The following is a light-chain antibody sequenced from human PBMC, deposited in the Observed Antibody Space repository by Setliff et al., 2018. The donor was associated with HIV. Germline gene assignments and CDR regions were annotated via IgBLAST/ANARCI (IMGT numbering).Light chain of an antibody. CDR2: EVS. CDR1: SSDVGGYKY. Sequence: QSALTQPASVSGSPGQSITISCTGTSSDVGGYKYVSWYQQHPGKAPKLMIYEVSNRPSGISNRFSGSKSGNTASLTISGLQAEDEADYYCSSYRSGNTLVFGTGTKVTVL. J-gene: IGLJ1*01. CDR3: SSYRSGNTLV. V-gene: IGLV2-14*01.